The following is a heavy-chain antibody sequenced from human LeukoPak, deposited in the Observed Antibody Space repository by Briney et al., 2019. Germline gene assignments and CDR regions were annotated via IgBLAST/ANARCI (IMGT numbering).Heavy chain of an antibody. Sequence: SETLSLTCTVSGGSISSYYWSWLRQPPGKGLEWIGYIYYSGSTNYNPSLKSRVTISVDTSKNQFSLKLSSVTAADTAVYYCARGGYHGFPLDPWGQGTLVTVSS. D-gene: IGHD3-10*01. J-gene: IGHJ5*02. CDR2: IYYSGST. V-gene: IGHV4-59*08. CDR3: ARGGYHGFPLDP. CDR1: GGSISSYY.